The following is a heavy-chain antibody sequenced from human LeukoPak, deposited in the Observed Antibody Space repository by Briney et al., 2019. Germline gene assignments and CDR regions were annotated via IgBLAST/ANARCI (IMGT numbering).Heavy chain of an antibody. J-gene: IGHJ5*02. CDR3: ARVGRITIFGVVKPNWFDP. V-gene: IGHV4-39*07. CDR2: IYYSGST. CDR1: GGSISSSSYY. Sequence: SETLSLTCTVSGGSISSSSYYWGWIRQPPGKGLEWIGSIYYSGSTYYNPSLKSRVTISVDTSKNQFSLKLSSVTAADTAVYYCARVGRITIFGVVKPNWFDPWGQGTLVTVSS. D-gene: IGHD3-3*01.